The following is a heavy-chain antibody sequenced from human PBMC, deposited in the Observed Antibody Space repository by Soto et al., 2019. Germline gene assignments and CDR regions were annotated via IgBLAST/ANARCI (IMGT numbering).Heavy chain of an antibody. J-gene: IGHJ6*03. V-gene: IGHV4-39*01. D-gene: IGHD4-17*01. Sequence: SETLSLTCTVSGGSISSSSYYWGWIRQPPGKGLEWIGAIYYSGSTDYNPSPKSRVTISVDTSKNQFSLKLSSVTAADTAVYYCARLRPIWQYGDYDPARGNYYMAVWGKGNTITVSS. CDR2: IYYSGST. CDR3: ARLRPIWQYGDYDPARGNYYMAV. CDR1: GGSISSSSYY.